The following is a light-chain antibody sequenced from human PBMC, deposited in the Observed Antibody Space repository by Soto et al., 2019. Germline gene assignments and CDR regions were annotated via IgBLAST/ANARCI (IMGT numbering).Light chain of an antibody. V-gene: IGLV2-11*01. J-gene: IGLJ1*01. Sequence: QSALTQSRSVSGSPGQSVTISCTGTSRDVGGYNYVSWYQQHPGKAPKLMIYDVSKRPSGVPDRFSGSKSGNTASLTISGLQAEDEADYYCCSYAGSYTSDFGTGTKVTVL. CDR2: DVS. CDR1: SRDVGGYNY. CDR3: CSYAGSYTSD.